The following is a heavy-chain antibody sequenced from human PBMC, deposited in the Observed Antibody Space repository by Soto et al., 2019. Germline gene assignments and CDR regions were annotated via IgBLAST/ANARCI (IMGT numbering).Heavy chain of an antibody. CDR2: IYYSGST. CDR1: GGSISSYY. CDR3: ARGVTYCSGGSCYMKYAFDI. D-gene: IGHD2-15*01. J-gene: IGHJ3*02. V-gene: IGHV4-59*01. Sequence: QVQLQESGPGLVKPSETLSLTCTVSGGSISSYYWSWIRQPPGKGLEWIGYIYYSGSTNYNPSRKSRVTISVDTSKNQFSLKLSSVTAADTAVYYCARGVTYCSGGSCYMKYAFDIWGQGTMVTVSS.